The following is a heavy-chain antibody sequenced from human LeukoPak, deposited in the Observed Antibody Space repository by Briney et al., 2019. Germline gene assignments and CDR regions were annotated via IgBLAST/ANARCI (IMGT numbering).Heavy chain of an antibody. J-gene: IGHJ4*02. CDR1: GGSISSSSYY. D-gene: IGHD3-22*01. CDR3: ARSGYYHSFGY. CDR2: IYYSVST. V-gene: IGHV4-39*01. Sequence: TSETLSLTCTVSGGSISSSSYYWGWIRQPPGKGLECIGSIYYSVSTYYNPSLKSRVTISVYTSKNKFSLKLSSVTAADTAVYYCARSGYYHSFGYWGQGTLVTVSS.